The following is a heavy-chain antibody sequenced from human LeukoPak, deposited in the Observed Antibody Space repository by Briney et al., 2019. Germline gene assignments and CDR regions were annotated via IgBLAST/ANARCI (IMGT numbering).Heavy chain of an antibody. V-gene: IGHV3-30-3*01. CDR3: ARDRNLDIEESGSFDY. CDR2: ISYDGNNK. D-gene: IGHD5-12*01. CDR1: GLTFSSYA. Sequence: GGSLRLSCAASGLTFSSYAIHWVRQAASKGLEWVAVISYDGNNKYYTDSVKGRFTISGDNYKNTLYLQMNSLRAEDTAVYFCARDRNLDIEESGSFDYWGQGTLVTVSS. J-gene: IGHJ4*02.